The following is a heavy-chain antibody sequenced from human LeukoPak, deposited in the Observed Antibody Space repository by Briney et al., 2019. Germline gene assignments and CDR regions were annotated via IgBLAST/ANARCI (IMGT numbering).Heavy chain of an antibody. V-gene: IGHV3-23*01. D-gene: IGHD3-10*01. CDR1: GFTFSSYA. Sequence: PGGSLRLSCAASGFTFSSYAMSWVRQAPGKGLEWVSAISGSGGSTYYADSVKGRFTISRDNSKNTLYLQMKSLRAEDTAVYYCAKNPLLWFGPPSEYYFDYWGQGTLVTVSS. CDR3: AKNPLLWFGPPSEYYFDY. J-gene: IGHJ4*02. CDR2: ISGSGGST.